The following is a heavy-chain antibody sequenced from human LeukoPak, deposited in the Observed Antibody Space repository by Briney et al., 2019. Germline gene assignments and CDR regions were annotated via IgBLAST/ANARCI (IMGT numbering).Heavy chain of an antibody. CDR3: ARSTRKAAAGPAEYFQY. V-gene: IGHV3-23*01. CDR2: ISGSGGST. CDR1: GFTFSSYA. D-gene: IGHD6-13*01. Sequence: GGSLRLSCAASGFTFSSYAMSWVRQAPGKGLEWVSAISGSGGSTYYADSVKGRFTISRDNSKNTLYLQMNSLRAEDTAVYYCARSTRKAAAGPAEYFQYWGQGTLVTVSS. J-gene: IGHJ1*01.